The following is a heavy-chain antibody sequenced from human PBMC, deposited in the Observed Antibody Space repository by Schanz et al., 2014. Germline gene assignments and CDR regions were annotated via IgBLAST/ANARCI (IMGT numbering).Heavy chain of an antibody. CDR3: ANNWNLDY. J-gene: IGHJ4*02. D-gene: IGHD1-20*01. CDR2: ISGRDGST. CDR1: GFTFRSYA. Sequence: EVQLLESGGGLVQPGGSLRLSCAASGFTFRSYAMSWVRQAPGKGLEWVSAISGRDGSTYYADSVRGRFTISRDNSKNTLDLQMNSLRAEDTAVYYCANNWNLDYWGQGTLVTVSS. V-gene: IGHV3-23*01.